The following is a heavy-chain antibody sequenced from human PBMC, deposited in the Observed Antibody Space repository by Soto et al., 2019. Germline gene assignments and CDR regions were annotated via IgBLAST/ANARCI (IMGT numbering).Heavy chain of an antibody. V-gene: IGHV4-61*08. CDR1: GDSVSSGDYY. CDR3: ARIPVDTYMIYWSDP. CDR2: VYFSGST. D-gene: IGHD3-16*01. J-gene: IGHJ5*02. Sequence: PSETLSLTCTVSGDSVSSGDYYWSWIRSPPGKGLEGSGHVYFSGSTNYIPSLKSRLTMSVDTTKNQFSLKLNSVTAADTAVYYCARIPVDTYMIYWSDPWGQGTQVTVSS.